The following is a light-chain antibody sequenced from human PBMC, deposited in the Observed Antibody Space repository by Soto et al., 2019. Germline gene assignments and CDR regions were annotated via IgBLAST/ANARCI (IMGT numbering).Light chain of an antibody. J-gene: IGKJ1*01. V-gene: IGKV3-15*01. CDR1: QTISSN. CDR2: GAS. CDR3: QQYNNWPRT. Sequence: EIMMTQSPATLSVSPGETATLFCRASQTISSNLVWYQQKPGQAPRLLISGASTRATGIPARFSGSGSGTEFTLTISSLPSEDFAVYYCQQYNNWPRTFGQGTKVDIK.